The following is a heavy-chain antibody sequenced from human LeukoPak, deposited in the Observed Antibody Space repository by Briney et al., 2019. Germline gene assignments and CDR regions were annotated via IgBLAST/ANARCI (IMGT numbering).Heavy chain of an antibody. Sequence: SGGSLRLSCAASGFTFSSYAMHWVRQAPGKGLEWVAVISYDGSNKYYPDSVKGRFTISRDNSKNTLYLQMNSLRAEDTAVYYCARDSGFSGTQRGEYWGQGTLVTVSS. CDR3: ARDSGFSGTQRGEY. D-gene: IGHD6-6*01. CDR1: GFTFSSYA. CDR2: ISYDGSNK. J-gene: IGHJ4*02. V-gene: IGHV3-30*04.